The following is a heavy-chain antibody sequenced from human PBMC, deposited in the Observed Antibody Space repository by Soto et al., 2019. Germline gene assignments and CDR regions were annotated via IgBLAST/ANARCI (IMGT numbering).Heavy chain of an antibody. CDR1: GFTFSSYS. J-gene: IGHJ4*02. CDR2: ISSSSSYI. Sequence: EVQLVESGGGLVQPGGSLRLSCAASGFTFSSYSMNWVRQAPGKGLEWVSSISSSSSYIYYADSVKGRFTISRDNAKNSLYLQMNSLRAEDTAVYYCARVVTPYYDSSGYYPFDYWGQGTLVTVSS. CDR3: ARVVTPYYDSSGYYPFDY. D-gene: IGHD3-22*01. V-gene: IGHV3-21*01.